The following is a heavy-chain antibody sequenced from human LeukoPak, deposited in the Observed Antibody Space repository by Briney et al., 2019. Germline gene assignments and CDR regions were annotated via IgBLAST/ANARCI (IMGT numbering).Heavy chain of an antibody. CDR3: ARFYYGSGSYYYFDY. CDR1: GYTFTNYS. Sequence: GASVKVSCKASGYTFTNYSISWVRQAPGQGLEWMGWISAYNGYTNYAQKLQGRVTMTTDTSTGTAYMELRSLRSDDTAVYCCARFYYGSGSYYYFDYWGQGTPVTVSS. V-gene: IGHV1-18*01. J-gene: IGHJ4*02. CDR2: ISAYNGYT. D-gene: IGHD3-10*01.